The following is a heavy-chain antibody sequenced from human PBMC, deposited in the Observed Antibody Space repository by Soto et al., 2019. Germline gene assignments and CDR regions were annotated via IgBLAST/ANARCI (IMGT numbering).Heavy chain of an antibody. D-gene: IGHD6-19*01. Sequence: SETLSLTCTVSGGSISSGDYYWSWIRQPPGKGLEWIGYIYYSGSTYYNPSLKSRVTISVDTSKNQFSLKLSSVTAADTAVYYCARGHDSSGWYTYWGQGTLVTVS. CDR1: GGSISSGDYY. J-gene: IGHJ4*02. CDR3: ARGHDSSGWYTY. CDR2: IYYSGST. V-gene: IGHV4-30-4*01.